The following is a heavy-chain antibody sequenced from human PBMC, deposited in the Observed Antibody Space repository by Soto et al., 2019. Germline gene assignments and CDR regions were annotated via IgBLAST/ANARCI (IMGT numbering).Heavy chain of an antibody. CDR3: ARGPQY. J-gene: IGHJ4*02. Sequence: SETLSLTCAVSGGSIISSHWWTCVRQSPGKGLEWIGEIFHNGTTNYNPSLKSRLTISVDTSKNHFSLNLNPVTARDTATYFCARGPQYWGPGKLVTVS. CDR2: IFHNGTT. CDR1: GGSIISSHW. V-gene: IGHV4-4*02.